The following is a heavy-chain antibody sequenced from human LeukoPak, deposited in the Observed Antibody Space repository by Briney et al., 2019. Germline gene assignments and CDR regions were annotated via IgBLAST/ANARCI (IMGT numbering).Heavy chain of an antibody. CDR2: IYYSGST. Sequence: SETLSLTCTVSGGSIRSYYWSWIRQPPGKGLEWIGYIYYSGSTNYNPSLKSRVTISVDTSKNQFSLKLSSVTAADTAVYYCARGERGPPGNWGQGTLVTVSS. CDR3: ARGERGPPGN. J-gene: IGHJ4*02. D-gene: IGHD1-1*01. CDR1: GGSIRSYY. V-gene: IGHV4-59*12.